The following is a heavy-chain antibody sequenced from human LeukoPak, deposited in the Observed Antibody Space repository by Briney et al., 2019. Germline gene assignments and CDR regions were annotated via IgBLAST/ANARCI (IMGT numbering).Heavy chain of an antibody. J-gene: IGHJ6*04. CDR2: ISSSGSTR. Sequence: GGSLRLSCAASGFIFSSYEMNWVRQATGKGLEWVSYISSSGSTRYYADSVKGRFTISRDNVKNSLYLQMNSLRAEDTAVYYCAREGEYDYYYGMDVWGKGTTVTVSS. V-gene: IGHV3-48*03. D-gene: IGHD2/OR15-2a*01. CDR3: AREGEYDYYYGMDV. CDR1: GFIFSSYE.